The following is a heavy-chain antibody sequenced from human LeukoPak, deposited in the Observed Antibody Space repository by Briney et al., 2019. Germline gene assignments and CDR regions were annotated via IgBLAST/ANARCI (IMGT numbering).Heavy chain of an antibody. CDR2: ITSTSSYI. D-gene: IGHD1-26*01. J-gene: IGHJ4*02. CDR1: GFAFSTYS. Sequence: GGSLRLSRAASGFAFSTYSMNWVRQAPGKGLEWVSSITSTSSYIYYADSVKGRFTISRDNAKNSLYLQMNTLRAEDTAVYYCARVAGGSHHFDYWGQGTLVTVSS. V-gene: IGHV3-21*01. CDR3: ARVAGGSHHFDY.